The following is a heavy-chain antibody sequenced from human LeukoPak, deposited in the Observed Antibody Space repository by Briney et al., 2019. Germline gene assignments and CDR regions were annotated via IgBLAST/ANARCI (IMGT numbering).Heavy chain of an antibody. Sequence: PSETLSLTCTVSGGSISSSSYYWGWIRQPPGKGLEWIGSIYYSGSTYYNPSLKSRVTISVDTSKNQFSLKLSSVTAADTAVYYCARGKVVMVVAAAASLNWFDPWGQGTLVTVSS. J-gene: IGHJ5*02. V-gene: IGHV4-39*01. D-gene: IGHD2-15*01. CDR3: ARGKVVMVVAAAASLNWFDP. CDR2: IYYSGST. CDR1: GGSISSSSYY.